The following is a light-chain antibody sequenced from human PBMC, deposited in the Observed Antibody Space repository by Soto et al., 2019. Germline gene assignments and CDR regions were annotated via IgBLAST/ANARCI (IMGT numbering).Light chain of an antibody. CDR1: QSVSTY. CDR2: DAS. V-gene: IGKV3-20*01. Sequence: ERVVAQVPTTPSVSPRERAPPSWRASQSVSTYLAWYQQKPGQAPRLLIYDASSRATGIPDRFSGSGSGTDFTLTISRLEPEDFAVYYCQQYGDSPWTFGQGTKVDIK. J-gene: IGKJ1*01. CDR3: QQYGDSPWT.